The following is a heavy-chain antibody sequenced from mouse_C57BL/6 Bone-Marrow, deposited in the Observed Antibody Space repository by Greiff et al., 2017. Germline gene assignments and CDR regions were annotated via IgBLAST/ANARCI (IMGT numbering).Heavy chain of an antibody. CDR2: INPYNGGT. CDR3: ARELRFFYYAMDY. CDR1: GYTFTDYY. Sequence: DVKLVESGPVLVKPGASVKMSCKASGYTFTDYYMNWVKQSHGKSLEWIGVINPYNGGTSYNQKFKGKATLTVDKSSSTAYMELNSLTSEDSAVYYCARELRFFYYAMDYWGQGTSVTVSS. D-gene: IGHD1-1*01. J-gene: IGHJ4*01. V-gene: IGHV1-19*01.